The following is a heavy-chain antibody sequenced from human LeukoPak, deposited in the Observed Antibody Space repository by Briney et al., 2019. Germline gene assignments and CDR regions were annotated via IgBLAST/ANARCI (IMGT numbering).Heavy chain of an antibody. J-gene: IGHJ3*02. CDR3: TTWKTYYYAARGAFDI. CDR2: IKSKTDGGTT. CDR1: GFTFSNAW. Sequence: PGGSLRLSCAASGFTFSNAWMSWVRQAPGKGLEWVGRIKSKTDGGTTDYAAPVKGRFTISRDDSKNTLYLQMNSLKTEDTAVYYCTTWKTYYYAARGAFDIWGQGTMVTVSS. V-gene: IGHV3-15*01. D-gene: IGHD3-10*01.